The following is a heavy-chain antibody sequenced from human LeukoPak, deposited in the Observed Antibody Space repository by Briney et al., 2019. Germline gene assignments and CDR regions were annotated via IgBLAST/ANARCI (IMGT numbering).Heavy chain of an antibody. J-gene: IGHJ5*02. V-gene: IGHV1-18*01. CDR1: GYTFTSFG. CDR2: ISAHNGNT. Sequence: ASVKVSRKASGYTFTSFGISWVRQAPGQGLEWMGWISAHNGNTDYAQKLQGRVTMTTDTSTDTAYMELGSLRSDDTAVYYCARYRLTDSPINWFDPWGQGALVTVSS. D-gene: IGHD1-14*01. CDR3: ARYRLTDSPINWFDP.